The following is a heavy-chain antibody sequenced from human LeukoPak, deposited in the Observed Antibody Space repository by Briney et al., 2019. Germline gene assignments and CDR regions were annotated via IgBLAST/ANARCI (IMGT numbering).Heavy chain of an antibody. CDR1: GFTFDDYA. V-gene: IGHV3-9*01. CDR3: AKGTELTSYFDY. Sequence: PGRSLRLSCAASGFTFDDYAMHWVRQAPGKGLEWVSGISWNSGSIGYADSVKGRFTISRDNAKNSLYLQMNSLRAEDTALYYCAKGTELTSYFDYWGQGTLVTVSS. CDR2: ISWNSGSI. D-gene: IGHD1-26*01. J-gene: IGHJ4*02.